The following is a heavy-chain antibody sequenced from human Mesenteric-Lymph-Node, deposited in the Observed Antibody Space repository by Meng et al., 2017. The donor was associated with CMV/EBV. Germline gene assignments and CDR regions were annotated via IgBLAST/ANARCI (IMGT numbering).Heavy chain of an antibody. D-gene: IGHD3-10*01. CDR3: ARGHADKGVAY. J-gene: IGHJ4*02. V-gene: IGHV4-39*01. Sequence: TCTVSGGSISSSSFYWGWIRQPPGKGLEWIGSIYYSGSTYYNPSLKSRVTISVDTSKNQFSLKLSSVTAADTAIYYCARGHADKGVAYWGQGTLVTVSS. CDR2: IYYSGST. CDR1: GGSISSSSFY.